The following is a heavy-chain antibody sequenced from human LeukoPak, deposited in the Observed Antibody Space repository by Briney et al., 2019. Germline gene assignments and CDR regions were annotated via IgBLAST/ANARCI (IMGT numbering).Heavy chain of an antibody. V-gene: IGHV1-8*01. CDR3: ARGQTRRFLEWLYFDY. CDR1: GYTFTGYD. Sequence: ASVKVSCKASGYTFTGYDINWVRQATGQGLEWMGWMNPNSGNNGYAQKFQGRVTMTRNTSISTAYMELSSLRSEDTAVYYCARGQTRRFLEWLYFDYWGQGTLVTVSS. D-gene: IGHD3-3*01. CDR2: MNPNSGNN. J-gene: IGHJ4*02.